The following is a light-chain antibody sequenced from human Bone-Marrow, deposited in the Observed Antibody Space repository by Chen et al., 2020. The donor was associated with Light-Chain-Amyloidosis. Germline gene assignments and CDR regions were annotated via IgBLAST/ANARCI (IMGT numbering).Light chain of an antibody. V-gene: IGLV2-14*01. CDR2: EVT. Sequence: QSALTQPASVSGSPGQSITISCTGTSSDVGGDNHVSWYQQHPDKAPKLMFYEVTTRLSWVPDRFYGSKSDNTASLTISGLQTEDEADYCCSSYTITNTLVFGSGTRVTVL. J-gene: IGLJ1*01. CDR3: SSYTITNTLV. CDR1: SSDVGGDNH.